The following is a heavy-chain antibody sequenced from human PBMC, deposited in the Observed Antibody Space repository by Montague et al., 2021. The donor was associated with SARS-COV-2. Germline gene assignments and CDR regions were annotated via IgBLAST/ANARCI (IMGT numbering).Heavy chain of an antibody. V-gene: IGHV4-39*01. CDR1: GDSMSSDRYY. J-gene: IGHJ4*01. CDR3: ARQGLGFCGGGSCFSTLAF. Sequence: SETLSLTCSVSGDSMSSDRYYWGWIRQPPGKGLEWITCIFSAGDTYYNPSLKSRVTISLDTSKNQFSLNLDSVTAADTAVYYCARQGLGFCGGGSCFSTLAFWGHGIMVTVSS. CDR2: IFSAGDT. D-gene: IGHD2-15*01.